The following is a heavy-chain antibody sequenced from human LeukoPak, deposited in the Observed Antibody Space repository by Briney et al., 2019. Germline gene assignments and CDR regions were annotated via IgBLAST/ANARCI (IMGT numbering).Heavy chain of an antibody. Sequence: ASVKVSCKASGYTFTSYGISWVRQAPGQGLEWMGWISAYNGNTNYAQKLQGRVTMTTDTSTSTAYMELRSLRSVDTAVYYCARPHYYYDSSGKGWFDPWGQGTLVTVSS. J-gene: IGHJ5*02. CDR1: GYTFTSYG. V-gene: IGHV1-18*01. CDR2: ISAYNGNT. CDR3: ARPHYYYDSSGKGWFDP. D-gene: IGHD3-22*01.